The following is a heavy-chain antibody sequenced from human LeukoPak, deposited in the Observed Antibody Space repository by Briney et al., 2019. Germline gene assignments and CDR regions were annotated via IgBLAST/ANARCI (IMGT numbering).Heavy chain of an antibody. J-gene: IGHJ3*02. Sequence: SQTLSLTCTVSGGSISSGGYYWSWIRQPPGKGLEWIGYICHSGSTYYNPSLKSRVTISVDRSKNQFSLKLSSVTAADTAVYYCASSTRYYYDSSGSLYGAFDIWGQGTMVTVSS. D-gene: IGHD3-22*01. V-gene: IGHV4-30-2*01. CDR3: ASSTRYYYDSSGSLYGAFDI. CDR1: GGSISSGGYY. CDR2: ICHSGST.